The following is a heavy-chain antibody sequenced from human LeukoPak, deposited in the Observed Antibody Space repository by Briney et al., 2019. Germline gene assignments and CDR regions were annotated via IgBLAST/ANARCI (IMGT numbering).Heavy chain of an antibody. Sequence: SETLSLTCTVSGGSISSYYWSWIRQPPGKGLEWIGYIYYSGSTNYNPSLKSRVTISVDTSKNQFSLKLSSVTAADTAVYYCARPGGPNNWYFDLWGRGTLVTVYS. D-gene: IGHD4/OR15-4a*01. CDR3: ARPGGPNNWYFDL. CDR1: GGSISSYY. V-gene: IGHV4-59*08. J-gene: IGHJ2*01. CDR2: IYYSGST.